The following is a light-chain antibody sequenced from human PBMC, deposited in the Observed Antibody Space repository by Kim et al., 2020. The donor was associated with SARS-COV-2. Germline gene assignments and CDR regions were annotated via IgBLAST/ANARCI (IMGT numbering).Light chain of an antibody. CDR2: EVN. Sequence: GQSITISCTGTSSDVGNYNLVSWYHHHPGKAPNLIIYEVNKWPSGVSHRFSGSKSGNTASLTISGLQAEDEADYFCCSYAGSSTVIFGGGTQLTVL. V-gene: IGLV2-23*02. CDR1: SSDVGNYNL. CDR3: CSYAGSSTVI. J-gene: IGLJ2*01.